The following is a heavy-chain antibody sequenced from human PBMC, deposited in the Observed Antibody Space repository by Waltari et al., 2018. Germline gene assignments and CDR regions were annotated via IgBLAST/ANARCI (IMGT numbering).Heavy chain of an antibody. CDR3: ARGSDHAKTGY. CDR1: CGSFSDYY. D-gene: IGHD2-21*02. Sequence: QVQLQQWGAGLLQPSEPLSLTCRFSCGSFSDYYWNWIRPPPGKGLEWIGEIHPSGIINYNPSLKSRVTMSADTSKNQFSLKLSSVTAADTAVYYCARGSDHAKTGYWGQGILVTVSS. J-gene: IGHJ4*02. CDR2: IHPSGII. V-gene: IGHV4-34*01.